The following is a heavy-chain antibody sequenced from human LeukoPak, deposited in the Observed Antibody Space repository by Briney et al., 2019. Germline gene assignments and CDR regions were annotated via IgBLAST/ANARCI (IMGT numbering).Heavy chain of an antibody. V-gene: IGHV3-74*01. CDR2: INSDGSST. Sequence: GGSLRLSCAASGFTFSSYWMHWVRQAPGKGLVWVSRINSDGSSTSYADSVKGRFTISRDNAENTLYLQMNSLRAEDTAVYYCARDGSGTYYYGMDVWGKGTTVTVSS. J-gene: IGHJ6*04. CDR1: GFTFSSYW. D-gene: IGHD3-10*01. CDR3: ARDGSGTYYYGMDV.